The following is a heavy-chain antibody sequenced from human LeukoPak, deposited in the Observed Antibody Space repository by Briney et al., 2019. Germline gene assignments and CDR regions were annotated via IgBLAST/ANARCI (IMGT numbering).Heavy chain of an antibody. V-gene: IGHV1-69*05. J-gene: IGHJ6*03. CDR1: VGTFSSYA. CDR2: IIPIFGTA. CDR3: ASTSSDWLSYYYYYYVDV. Sequence: SVKVSCKASVGTFSSYAISWVRQAPGQGLEWMGRIIPIFGTANYAQKFQGRVTITTDETTSTAYMELSSLRSDDTAVYYCASTSSDWLSYYYYYYVDVWGKGTTVTVSS. D-gene: IGHD3-9*01.